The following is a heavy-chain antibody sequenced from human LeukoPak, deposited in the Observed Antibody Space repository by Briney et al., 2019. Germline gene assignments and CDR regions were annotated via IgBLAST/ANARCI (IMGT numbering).Heavy chain of an antibody. D-gene: IGHD3-10*01. V-gene: IGHV4-59*01. CDR2: FFYRGST. Sequence: SETLSLTCTVSGGSISDYYWSWIRQPPGKGLEWIGNFFYRGSTNYNPSLKSRVTISVDTSKNQFSLNLNSVSAADTAVYYCAGATNQDFFDYWGRGTLVTVSS. CDR1: GGSISDYY. CDR3: AGATNQDFFDY. J-gene: IGHJ4*02.